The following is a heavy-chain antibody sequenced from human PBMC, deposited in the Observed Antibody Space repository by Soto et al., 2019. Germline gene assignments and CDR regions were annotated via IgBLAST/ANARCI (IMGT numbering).Heavy chain of an antibody. CDR2: ISSSSSTI. CDR3: ARDGAVAGSDAFDI. CDR1: GFIFEDYD. J-gene: IGHJ3*02. V-gene: IGHV3-48*02. Sequence: GGSLRLSCVASGFIFEDYDMHWVRQVPGKGLEWVSYISSSSSTIYYADSVKGRFTISRDNAKNSLYLQMNSLRDEDTAVYYCARDGAVAGSDAFDIWGQGTMVTVSS. D-gene: IGHD6-19*01.